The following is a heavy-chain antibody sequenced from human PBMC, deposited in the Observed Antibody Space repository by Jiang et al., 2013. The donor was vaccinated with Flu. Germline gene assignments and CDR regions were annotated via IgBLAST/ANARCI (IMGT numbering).Heavy chain of an antibody. CDR3: AKDIYFGGSSGPDAFDF. D-gene: IGHD3-16*01. Sequence: QLVESGGVVGQPGGSLRLSCAASGFTFDDYTMHWVRQGPGKGLEWVALVSWDGDYTYYADSVKGRFTISRDNSKNSVYLQMNSLRSEDSALYYCAKDIYFGGSSGPDAFDFWGQGTKVTVSS. V-gene: IGHV3-43*01. CDR1: GFTFDDYT. J-gene: IGHJ3*01. CDR2: VSWDGDYT.